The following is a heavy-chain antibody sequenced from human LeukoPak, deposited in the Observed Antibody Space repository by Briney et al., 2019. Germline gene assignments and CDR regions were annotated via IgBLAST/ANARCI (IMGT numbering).Heavy chain of an antibody. V-gene: IGHV3-30*02. CDR2: IRYDGSSK. D-gene: IGHD3-22*01. J-gene: IGHJ5*02. CDR1: GFTFSSCG. CDR3: AKHPYYQDSLDNWFDP. Sequence: GGSLRLSCAASGFTFSSCGMHWVRQAPGKGLDWVAFIRYDGSSKWYADSVKGRFTISRDNSKKTLYLLMNSLIPEDTAVYYCAKHPYYQDSLDNWFDPWGQGTQVTVSS.